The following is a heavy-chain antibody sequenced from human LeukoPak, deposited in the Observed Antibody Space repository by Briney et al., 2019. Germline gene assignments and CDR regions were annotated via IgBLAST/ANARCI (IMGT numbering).Heavy chain of an antibody. CDR2: IFSPGST. CDR3: ARDPGYGLGVDYGDY. J-gene: IGHJ4*02. Sequence: GGSLRLSCAASGFTVSGNYMSWVRQAPGKGLEWVSIIFSPGSTYYADSVKGRFTISRDSSKNTVFLQMDSLRAEDTAVYYCARDPGYGLGVDYGDYWGQGTLATVSS. V-gene: IGHV3-66*01. D-gene: IGHD3-10*01. CDR1: GFTVSGNY.